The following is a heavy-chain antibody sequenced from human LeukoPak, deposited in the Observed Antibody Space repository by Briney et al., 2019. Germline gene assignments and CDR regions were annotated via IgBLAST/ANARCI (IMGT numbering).Heavy chain of an antibody. CDR2: IKQDRSEK. CDR3: ARVPRYSGYDIIEY. Sequence: GGSLTLSCPASGFTFTNYWMSWVRQAPGKGLELVANIKQDRSEKYYVDSVKGRFTISRENAENSLYLQMNSLRAEETAVYYCARVPRYSGYDIIEYWGKGTMVTVSS. J-gene: IGHJ4*02. CDR1: GFTFTNYW. D-gene: IGHD5-12*01. V-gene: IGHV3-7*01.